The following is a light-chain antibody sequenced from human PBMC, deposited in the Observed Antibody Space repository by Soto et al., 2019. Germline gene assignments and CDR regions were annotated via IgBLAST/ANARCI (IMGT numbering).Light chain of an antibody. CDR1: QSVSGN. CDR3: QQYNDWPRT. CDR2: GAS. Sequence: EIVMTQSPATLSVSPGERATLSCRASQSVSGNLAWYQQKPGQAPRLLISGASTRATGIPARFSGSGSGTDFTLTISSLQSEDFAVYYCQQYNDWPRTFGQGTKLEI. V-gene: IGKV3-15*01. J-gene: IGKJ2*01.